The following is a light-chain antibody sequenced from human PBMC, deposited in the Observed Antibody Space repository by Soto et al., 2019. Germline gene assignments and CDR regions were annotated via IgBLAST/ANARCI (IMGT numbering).Light chain of an antibody. V-gene: IGKV1-5*01. Sequence: DIQMTQSPSTLSASIGDRVTITCRASESIRTWLAWDQHKPGKAPKFLIYDASGLESGVTSRFSGSGAGTEFTLTISNLQPDDFATYFCQQYNNYPRTFGQGTKVEIK. CDR2: DAS. CDR3: QQYNNYPRT. J-gene: IGKJ1*01. CDR1: ESIRTW.